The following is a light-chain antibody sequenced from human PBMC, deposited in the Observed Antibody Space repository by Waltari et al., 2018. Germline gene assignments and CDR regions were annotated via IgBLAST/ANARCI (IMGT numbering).Light chain of an antibody. CDR3: HQRSNWPIT. Sequence: EFVLTQSPATLSLSPGERATLSCRASQSVDNYLLWYQQKPGQTPRLVMYHASNRATGIPTRFSGSGSGTVFTLTISSLEPEDFAVYYCHQRSNWPITFGQGTRLEIK. V-gene: IGKV3-11*01. CDR2: HAS. J-gene: IGKJ5*01. CDR1: QSVDNY.